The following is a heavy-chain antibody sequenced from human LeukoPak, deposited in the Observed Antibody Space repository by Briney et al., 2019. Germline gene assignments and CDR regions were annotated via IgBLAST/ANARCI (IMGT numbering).Heavy chain of an antibody. CDR1: GGFSSFYY. D-gene: IGHD2-15*01. V-gene: IGHV4-4*09. CDR3: ARPGQSSWWVYFNY. CDR2: IHTSGST. Sequence: SETLSLTCTVSGGFSSFYYWTWIRQPPGKGLEWIGNIHTSGSTDYSPSLKSRVTMSIDTSKNQFSLRLSSVTAADTAAYYCARPGQSSWWVYFNYRGQGTLVTVSS. J-gene: IGHJ4*02.